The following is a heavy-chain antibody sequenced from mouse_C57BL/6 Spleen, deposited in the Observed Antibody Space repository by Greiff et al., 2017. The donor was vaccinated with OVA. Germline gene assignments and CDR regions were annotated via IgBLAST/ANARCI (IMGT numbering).Heavy chain of an antibody. CDR2: IHPNSGST. J-gene: IGHJ3*01. V-gene: IGHV1-64*01. CDR1: GYTFTSYW. Sequence: QVQLQQPGAELVKPGASVKLSCKASGYTFTSYWMHWVKQRPGQGLEWIGMIHPNSGSTNYNEKFKSKATLTVDKSSSTAYMQLSSLTSEDSAVYYCARSLIYYDYDGFAYWSQGTLVTVSA. D-gene: IGHD2-4*01. CDR3: ARSLIYYDYDGFAY.